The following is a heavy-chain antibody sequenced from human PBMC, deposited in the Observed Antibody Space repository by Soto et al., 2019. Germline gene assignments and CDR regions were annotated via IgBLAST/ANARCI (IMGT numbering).Heavy chain of an antibody. CDR3: ARGLGYDYVWGSYRYTVGGRSWFDP. CDR1: GGSFSGYY. D-gene: IGHD3-16*02. J-gene: IGHJ5*02. V-gene: IGHV4-34*01. Sequence: QVQLQQWGAGLLKPSETLSLTCAVYGGSFSGYYWSWIRQPPGKGLEGIGEINHSGSTNYNPSLKSRVTISVDTSKNQFSLKLSSVTAADTAVYYCARGLGYDYVWGSYRYTVGGRSWFDPWGQGTLVTVSS. CDR2: INHSGST.